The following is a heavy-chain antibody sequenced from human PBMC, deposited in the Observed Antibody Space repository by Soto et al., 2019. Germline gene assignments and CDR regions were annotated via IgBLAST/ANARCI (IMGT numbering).Heavy chain of an antibody. Sequence: SETLSLTCTVSGGSISSSSYYWGWIRQPPGKGLEWIGSIYYSGSTYYNPSLKSRVTISVDTSKNQFSLKLSSVTAADTAVYYCAALDSYGSGSYWDYGMDVWGQGTTVTVSS. CDR1: GGSISSSSYY. D-gene: IGHD3-10*01. V-gene: IGHV4-39*01. CDR3: AALDSYGSGSYWDYGMDV. CDR2: IYYSGST. J-gene: IGHJ6*02.